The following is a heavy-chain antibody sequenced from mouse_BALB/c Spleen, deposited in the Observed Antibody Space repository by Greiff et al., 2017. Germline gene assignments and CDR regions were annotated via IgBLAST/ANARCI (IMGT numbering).Heavy chain of an antibody. Sequence: EVQGVESGGGLVQPGGSLRLSCATSGFTFTYYYMSWVRQPPGKALEWLGFLRNKANGYTTEYSASVKGRFTISRDNSQSILYLQMNTLRAEDSATYYCARDYGSSPYAMDYWGQGTSVTVSS. CDR1: GFTFTYYY. J-gene: IGHJ4*01. V-gene: IGHV7-3*02. D-gene: IGHD1-1*01. CDR3: ARDYGSSPYAMDY. CDR2: LRNKANGYTT.